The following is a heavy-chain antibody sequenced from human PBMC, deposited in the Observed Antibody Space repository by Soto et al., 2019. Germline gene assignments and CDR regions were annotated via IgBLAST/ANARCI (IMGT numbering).Heavy chain of an antibody. CDR3: ARDLELPYCGGDCLEN. V-gene: IGHV1-69*13. CDR1: GGTFSIYA. Sequence: ASVKVSWKASGGTFSIYAFSWVRQAPGQGLEWMGGIIPIFGTTNYAQKFQGRVTITADESTSTAYMELSSLRSEDTAVYYCARDLELPYCGGDCLENWGQGTLVTVSS. CDR2: IIPIFGTT. D-gene: IGHD2-21*02. J-gene: IGHJ4*02.